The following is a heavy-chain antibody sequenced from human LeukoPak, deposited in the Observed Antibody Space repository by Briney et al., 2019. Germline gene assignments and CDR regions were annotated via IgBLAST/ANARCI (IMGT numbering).Heavy chain of an antibody. D-gene: IGHD3-10*01. CDR3: ARPGGPYPYYMDV. CDR2: IYYSGST. J-gene: IGHJ6*03. Sequence: PSETLSLTCTVSGGSISSSSYYWGWIRQPPGKGLEWIGSIYYSGSTYYNPSLKSRVTISVDTSKNQFSLKLSSVTAADTAVYYCARPGGPYPYYMDVWGKGTTVTVSS. CDR1: GGSISSSSYY. V-gene: IGHV4-39*01.